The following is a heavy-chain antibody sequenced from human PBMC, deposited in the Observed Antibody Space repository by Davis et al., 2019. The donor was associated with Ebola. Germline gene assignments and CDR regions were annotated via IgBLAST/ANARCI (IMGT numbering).Heavy chain of an antibody. J-gene: IGHJ6*02. CDR1: GFTFSNYA. CDR2: IYSGGST. CDR3: AREGYREHYGMDV. V-gene: IGHV3-53*01. Sequence: GESLKISCAASGFTFSNYAVSWVRQAPGKGLEWVSVIYSGGSTYYADSVKGRFTISRDNSKNTLYLQMNSLRAEDTAVYYCAREGYREHYGMDVWGQGTTVTVSS. D-gene: IGHD5-12*01.